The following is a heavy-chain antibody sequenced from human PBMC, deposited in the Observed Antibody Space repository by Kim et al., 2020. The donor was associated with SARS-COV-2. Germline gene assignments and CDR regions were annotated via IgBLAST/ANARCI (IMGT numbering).Heavy chain of an antibody. CDR3: AKDTGWVITHLGSPLDY. J-gene: IGHJ4*01. V-gene: IGHV3-23*01. CDR2: ISGSGGST. Sequence: GGSLRLSCAASGFTFSSYAMSWVRQAPGKGLEWVSAISGSGGSTYYADSVKGRFTISRDNSKNTLYLQMNSLRAEDTAVYYCAKDTGWVITHLGSPLDYWGQGTLGTVSS. D-gene: IGHD3-22*01. CDR1: GFTFSSYA.